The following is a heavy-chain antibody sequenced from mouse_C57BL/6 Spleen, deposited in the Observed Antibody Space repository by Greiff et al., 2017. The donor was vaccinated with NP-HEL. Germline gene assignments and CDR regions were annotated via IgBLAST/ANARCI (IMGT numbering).Heavy chain of an antibody. CDR2: ISYSGST. CDR3: ARHSNYVDCYAMDY. D-gene: IGHD2-5*01. Sequence: ESGPGMVKPSQSLSLTCTVTGYSITSGYDWHWIRHFPGNKLEWMGYISYSGSTNYNPSLKSRISITHDTSKNHFFLKLNSVTTEDTATYYCARHSNYVDCYAMDYWGQGTSVTVSS. CDR1: GYSITSGYD. V-gene: IGHV3-1*01. J-gene: IGHJ4*01.